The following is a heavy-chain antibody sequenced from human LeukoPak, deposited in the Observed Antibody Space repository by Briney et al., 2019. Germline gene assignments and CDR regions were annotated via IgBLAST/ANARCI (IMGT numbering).Heavy chain of an antibody. CDR3: ARGAGGCSYGYIESPGY. CDR1: GFTFSSYA. CDR2: ISYDGSNK. Sequence: GGSLRLSCAASGFTFSSYAMHWVRQAPGKGLEWVAVISYDGSNKYYADSVKGRFTISRDNSKNTLYLQMNSLRAEDTAVYYCARGAGGCSYGYIESPGYWGQGTLVTVSS. D-gene: IGHD5-18*01. V-gene: IGHV3-30*04. J-gene: IGHJ4*02.